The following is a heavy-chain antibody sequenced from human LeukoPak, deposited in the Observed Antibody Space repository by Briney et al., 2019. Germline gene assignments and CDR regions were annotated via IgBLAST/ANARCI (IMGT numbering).Heavy chain of an antibody. J-gene: IGHJ6*04. CDR2: IIPILGIA. Sequence: ASVKVSCKASGGTFSSYTISWVRQAPGQGLEWMGRIIPILGIANYAQKFQGRVTITADKSTSTAYMELSSLRSEDTAVYYCARREAIRGDYYYYGMDVWGKGTTVTVSS. V-gene: IGHV1-69*02. D-gene: IGHD2-21*01. CDR1: GGTFSSYT. CDR3: ARREAIRGDYYYYGMDV.